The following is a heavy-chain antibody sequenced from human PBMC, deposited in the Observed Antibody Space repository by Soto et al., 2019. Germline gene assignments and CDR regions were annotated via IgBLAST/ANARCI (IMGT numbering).Heavy chain of an antibody. J-gene: IGHJ6*03. D-gene: IGHD4-17*01. V-gene: IGHV1-8*01. CDR3: VRKNDYGDYGESYYMDV. CDR2: MNPNSGNT. Sequence: GAPVKVSCKASGYTFTSYDINWVRQATGQGLEWMGWMNPNSGNTGYAQKFQGRVTMTRNTSISTAYMELSSLRSEDTAVYYCVRKNDYGDYGESYYMDVWGKGTTVTVSS. CDR1: GYTFTSYD.